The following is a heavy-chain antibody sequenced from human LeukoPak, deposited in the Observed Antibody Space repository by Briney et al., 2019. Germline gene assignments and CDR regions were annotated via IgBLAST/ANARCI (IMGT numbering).Heavy chain of an antibody. CDR3: ARDLAAAMAFDY. Sequence: GGSLRLSCAASGFTFSSYWMSWVRQAPGKGLEWVANIKEDGSAKYSVDSVKGRFTISRDNAKNSLYLQMNSLRAEDTAVYYCARDLAAAMAFDYWGQGTLVTVSS. CDR2: IKEDGSAK. CDR1: GFTFSSYW. D-gene: IGHD6-13*01. V-gene: IGHV3-7*01. J-gene: IGHJ4*02.